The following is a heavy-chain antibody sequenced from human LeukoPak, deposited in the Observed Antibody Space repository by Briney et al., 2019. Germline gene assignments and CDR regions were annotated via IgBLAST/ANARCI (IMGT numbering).Heavy chain of an antibody. J-gene: IGHJ4*02. Sequence: RASLTVSCKSSGYTFTAYYIHWVRQVPGHGLEWMGWINPNGGGTNYAQKFQGRVSLARDTSISTAYMELSGLTSDDTALYYCARGFRGSTFSYWGQGTLVTVSS. V-gene: IGHV1-2*02. CDR1: GYTFTAYY. CDR2: INPNGGGT. D-gene: IGHD2-15*01. CDR3: ARGFRGSTFSY.